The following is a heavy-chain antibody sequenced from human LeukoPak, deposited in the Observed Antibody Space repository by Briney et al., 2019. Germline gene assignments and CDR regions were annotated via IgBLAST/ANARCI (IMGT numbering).Heavy chain of an antibody. J-gene: IGHJ4*02. D-gene: IGHD2-15*01. Sequence: GGSLRLSCAASGFTFSIYSMNWVRQAPGKGLEWVSYISGITSTIYYADSVKGRFTITRDNAKNSLFLQMNSLRAEDTAVYYCAREHCSGDTCYSDYWGQGTLVTVSS. CDR3: AREHCSGDTCYSDY. CDR1: GFTFSIYS. V-gene: IGHV3-48*04. CDR2: ISGITSTI.